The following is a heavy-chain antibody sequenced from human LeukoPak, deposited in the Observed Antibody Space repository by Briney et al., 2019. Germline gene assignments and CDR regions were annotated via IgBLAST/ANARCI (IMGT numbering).Heavy chain of an antibody. J-gene: IGHJ1*01. D-gene: IGHD3-22*01. CDR1: GGSFSGYY. Sequence: SETLSLTCAVYGGSFSGYYWSWIRQPPGKGLEWMGEINHSGSTNYNPSLKSRGTISVDTSKNQFSLKLSSVTAADTAVYYCARWDSSGYYFSEYFQHWGQGTLVTVSS. V-gene: IGHV4-34*01. CDR3: ARWDSSGYYFSEYFQH. CDR2: INHSGST.